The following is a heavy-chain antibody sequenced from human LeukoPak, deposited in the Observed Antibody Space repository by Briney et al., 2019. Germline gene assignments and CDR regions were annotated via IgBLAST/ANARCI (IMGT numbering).Heavy chain of an antibody. V-gene: IGHV7-4-1*02. J-gene: IGHJ3*02. CDR1: GYTFTSYA. CDR2: INTNTGNP. CDR3: VRVVATPLDASDI. Sequence: ASVKVSCKASGYTFTSYAMNWVRQAPGQGLEWMGWINTNTGNPMYAQGFTGRFVFSLDTSVSTAYLQISSLKAEDTAVYYCVRVVATPLDASDIWGQGTVVIVSS. D-gene: IGHD5-12*01.